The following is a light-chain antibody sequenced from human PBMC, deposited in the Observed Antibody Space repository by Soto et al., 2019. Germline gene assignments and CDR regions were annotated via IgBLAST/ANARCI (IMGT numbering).Light chain of an antibody. CDR1: QSIGIH. Sequence: EIVMTQSPATLSVSPGERATLSCRASQSIGIHLAWYQQKPGQAPSLLIYEGSTRATGVPARFSGSGSGTDFTLTISSLQSADFAVYSCQQYNDWPLTFGQGTKVEIK. CDR2: EGS. V-gene: IGKV3-15*01. J-gene: IGKJ1*01. CDR3: QQYNDWPLT.